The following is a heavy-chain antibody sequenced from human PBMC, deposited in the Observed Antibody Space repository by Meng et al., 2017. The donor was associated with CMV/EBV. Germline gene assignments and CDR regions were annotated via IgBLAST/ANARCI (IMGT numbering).Heavy chain of an antibody. Sequence: SVKVSCKASGGTFSSYAISWVRQAPGQGLEGMGGIIPILGTANYAQKFQGRVTITTDESTSTAYMELSSLRSEDTAVYYCASLRNMVRGGGYFDYWGQGTLVTVSS. CDR1: GGTFSSYA. CDR3: ASLRNMVRGGGYFDY. V-gene: IGHV1-69*05. CDR2: IIPILGTA. D-gene: IGHD3-10*01. J-gene: IGHJ4*02.